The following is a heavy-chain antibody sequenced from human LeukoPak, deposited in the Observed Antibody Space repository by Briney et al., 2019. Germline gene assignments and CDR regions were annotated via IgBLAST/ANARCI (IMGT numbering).Heavy chain of an antibody. CDR2: IHISGNT. Sequence: SETLSLTCTVSGGSISSGSYCWSWIRQPAGKGLEWIGHIHISGNTNYNPSLKSRVTTSVDTSKNQFSLRLSSVTAADTAVYYCARRAVTTNIWFDPWGQGTLVTVSS. D-gene: IGHD4-17*01. J-gene: IGHJ5*02. CDR3: ARRAVTTNIWFDP. CDR1: GGSISSGSYC. V-gene: IGHV4-61*09.